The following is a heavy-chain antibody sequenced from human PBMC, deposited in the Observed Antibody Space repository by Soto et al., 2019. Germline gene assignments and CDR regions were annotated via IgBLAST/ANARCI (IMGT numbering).Heavy chain of an antibody. J-gene: IGHJ1*01. CDR1: GGSISSGGYY. Sequence: QVQLQESGPGLVKPSQTLSLTCTVSGGSISSGGYYWSWIRQHPGKGLEWIGYIYYSGSTYYNPSLKSRVTISVDTYKNQFSLKLSSVTAADTAVYYCARGGPGVEGEYFQHWGQGTLVTVSS. D-gene: IGHD2-15*01. CDR2: IYYSGST. V-gene: IGHV4-31*03. CDR3: ARGGPGVEGEYFQH.